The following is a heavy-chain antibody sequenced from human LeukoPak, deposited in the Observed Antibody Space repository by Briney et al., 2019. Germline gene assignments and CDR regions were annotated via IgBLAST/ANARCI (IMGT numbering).Heavy chain of an antibody. CDR3: ARGFLGGTDQYFDS. D-gene: IGHD6-19*01. J-gene: IGHJ4*02. CDR2: IGGGGPTT. Sequence: GGSLRLSCAASGFTFSTHAMNWVRQAPAKGLEWVSSIGGGGPTTDYADSVKDRFTIPRDNSKNTLYLQMNSLRAEDTAVYFCARGFLGGTDQYFDSWGQGTLVTVSS. CDR1: GFTFSTHA. V-gene: IGHV3-23*01.